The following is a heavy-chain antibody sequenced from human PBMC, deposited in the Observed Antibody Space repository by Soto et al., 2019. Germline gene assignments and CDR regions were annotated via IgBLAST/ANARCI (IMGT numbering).Heavy chain of an antibody. CDR1: GFTFTSYA. J-gene: IGHJ3*02. CDR2: ISNDGSST. Sequence: GGSLKLACAVSGFTFTSYAMSWVRQAPGEGLEWVSRISNDGSSTSYADSVRGRFTISRDNAKNTLYLQMNSLRAEDTAVYYCARGSYDILTGYYKNAFDIWGQGTMVTVSS. V-gene: IGHV3-74*01. D-gene: IGHD3-9*01. CDR3: ARGSYDILTGYYKNAFDI.